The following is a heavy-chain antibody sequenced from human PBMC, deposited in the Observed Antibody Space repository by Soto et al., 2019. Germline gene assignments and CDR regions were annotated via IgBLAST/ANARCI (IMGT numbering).Heavy chain of an antibody. V-gene: IGHV3-30*18. CDR2: ISYDGSNI. CDR3: AKDRESSGWYSFHH. Sequence: QVQLVESGGGVVQPGRSLRLSCAASGFTFGSYGMHWVRQAPGKGLEWVAVISYDGSNIYYADSVKGRFTISRDNSKNTLYLQMNSLRAEDTAVYYCAKDRESSGWYSFHHWGQGALLTVSS. D-gene: IGHD6-19*01. CDR1: GFTFGSYG. J-gene: IGHJ1*01.